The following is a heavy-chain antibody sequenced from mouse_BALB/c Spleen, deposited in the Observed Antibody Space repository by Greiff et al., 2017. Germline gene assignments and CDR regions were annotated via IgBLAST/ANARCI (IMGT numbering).Heavy chain of an antibody. Sequence: EVKLVASGGGLVKPGGSLKLSCAASGFTFSSYAMSWVRQSPEKRLEWVAEISSGGSYTYYPDTVTGRFTISRDNAKNTLYLEMSSLRSEDTAMYYCARRVITTKAMDYWGQGTSVTVSS. CDR1: GFTFSSYA. V-gene: IGHV5-9-4*01. CDR2: ISSGGSYT. CDR3: ARRVITTKAMDY. D-gene: IGHD2-4*01. J-gene: IGHJ4*01.